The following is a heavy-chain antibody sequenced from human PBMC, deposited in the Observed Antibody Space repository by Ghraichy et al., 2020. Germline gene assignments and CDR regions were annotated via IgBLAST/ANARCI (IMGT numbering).Heavy chain of an antibody. CDR2: ISSTGETT. V-gene: IGHV3-23*01. D-gene: IGHD1-1*01. CDR3: AKDHVASTGYYYGMDV. Sequence: AGSLRLSCAASGFSFRSYAMSWVRQAPGKGLEWVSSISSTGETTYYVDSVKGRFTVSRDNSQKTLFLQMNSRRAEDTAVNHCAKDHVASTGYYYGMDVWGHGTTVTGSS. CDR1: GFSFRSYA. J-gene: IGHJ6*02.